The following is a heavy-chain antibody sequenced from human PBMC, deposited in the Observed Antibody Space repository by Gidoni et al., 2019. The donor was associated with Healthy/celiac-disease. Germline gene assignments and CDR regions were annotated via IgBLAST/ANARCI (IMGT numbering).Heavy chain of an antibody. CDR1: GGSISRGGYY. CDR2: IYYSGST. D-gene: IGHD2-2*02. J-gene: IGHJ5*02. Sequence: QVQLQESGPGLVKPSQTLSLTCTVSGGSISRGGYYWSWIGQHPGKGREWIGYIYYSGSTYYNPSLKSRVTISVDTSKNQFSLKLSSVTAADTAVYYCARGDCSSTSCYSGITGTTRGWFDPWGQGTLVTVSS. CDR3: ARGDCSSTSCYSGITGTTRGWFDP. V-gene: IGHV4-31*03.